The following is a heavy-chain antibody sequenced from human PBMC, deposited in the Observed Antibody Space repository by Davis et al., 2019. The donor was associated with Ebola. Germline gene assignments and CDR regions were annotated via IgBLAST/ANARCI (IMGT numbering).Heavy chain of an antibody. Sequence: SETLSLTCTVSGGSISSGDYYWSWLRQPPGKGLEWIGYIYYSGSTYYNPSLKSRVTISVDTSKNQFSLKLSSVTAADTAVYYCARVPAAIVGYYYYGMDVWGQGTTVTVSS. J-gene: IGHJ6*02. CDR3: ARVPAAIVGYYYYGMDV. D-gene: IGHD2-2*02. V-gene: IGHV4-30-4*01. CDR1: GGSISSGDYY. CDR2: IYYSGST.